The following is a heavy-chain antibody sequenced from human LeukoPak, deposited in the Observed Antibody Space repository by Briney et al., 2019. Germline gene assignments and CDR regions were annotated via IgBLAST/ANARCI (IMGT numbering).Heavy chain of an antibody. Sequence: KPGGSLRLSCAASGFTFSSYAMSWVRQAPGKGLEWVSSISGSGGSTYYADSVKGRFTISRDNSKNTLYLQMNSLRAEDTAVYYCAKGGVVAVVLAYMSDAFDICGQGTMVTVSS. CDR2: ISGSGGST. D-gene: IGHD6-19*01. CDR1: GFTFSSYA. CDR3: AKGGVVAVVLAYMSDAFDI. V-gene: IGHV3-23*01. J-gene: IGHJ3*02.